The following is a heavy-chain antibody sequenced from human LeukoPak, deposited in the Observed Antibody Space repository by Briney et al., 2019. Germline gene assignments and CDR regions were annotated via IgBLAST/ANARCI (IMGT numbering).Heavy chain of an antibody. CDR1: GASIRSYY. J-gene: IGHJ4*01. CDR2: ISSGGNT. D-gene: IGHD2-15*01. V-gene: IGHV4-4*07. Sequence: SETLSLTCTVSGASIRSYYWSWIRQPAGKKLEWIGRISSGGNTDYNPSLRSRLTMSVDTSKNQFSLKLNSVTAADTAVYYCAREGRSSTPGYWGQGTLVTVSS. CDR3: AREGRSSTPGY.